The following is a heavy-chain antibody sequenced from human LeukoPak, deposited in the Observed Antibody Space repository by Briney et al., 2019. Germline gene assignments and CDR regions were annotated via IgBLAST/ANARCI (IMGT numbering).Heavy chain of an antibody. CDR1: GGSISSYY. Sequence: PSETLSLTCTVSGGSISSYYWSWIRQPPGKGLEWIGYIYYSGSTNYNPSLKSRVTISVDMSKNQFSLKLSSVTAADTAVYYCARARVDSYDYWGQGTLVTVSS. CDR2: IYYSGST. V-gene: IGHV4-59*01. J-gene: IGHJ4*02. CDR3: ARARVDSYDY. D-gene: IGHD3-3*01.